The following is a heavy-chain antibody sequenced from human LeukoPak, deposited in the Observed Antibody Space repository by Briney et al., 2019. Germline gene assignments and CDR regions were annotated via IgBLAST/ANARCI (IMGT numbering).Heavy chain of an antibody. V-gene: IGHV4-59*01. CDR2: IYYSGST. CDR3: ARAPFGAHSTDGYYFDY. Sequence: SETLSLTCTVSGGSISNYYWSWIRQPPGKGLEWIGYIYYSGSTNYNPSLKSRVTISVDTSKNQFSLKLSPVTAADTAVYYCARAPFGAHSTDGYYFDYWGQGTLVTVSS. D-gene: IGHD4/OR15-4a*01. CDR1: GGSISNYY. J-gene: IGHJ4*02.